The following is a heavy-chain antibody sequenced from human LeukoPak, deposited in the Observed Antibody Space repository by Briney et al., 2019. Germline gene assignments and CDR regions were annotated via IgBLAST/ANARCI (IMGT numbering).Heavy chain of an antibody. D-gene: IGHD3-22*01. CDR3: ARGRGTYYYDSSGGGYFQH. J-gene: IGHJ1*01. V-gene: IGHV1-8*01. CDR2: MNPNSGNT. Sequence: GASVKVSCKASGCTFTSYDINWVRQASGQGREWMGWMNPNSGNTGYAQKFQGRVTMTRNTSISTAYMELSSLRSEDTAVYYCARGRGTYYYDSSGGGYFQHWGQGTLVTVSS. CDR1: GCTFTSYD.